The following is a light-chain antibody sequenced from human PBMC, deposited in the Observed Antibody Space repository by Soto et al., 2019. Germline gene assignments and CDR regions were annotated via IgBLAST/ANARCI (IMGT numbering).Light chain of an antibody. CDR3: QQYYSTPYS. CDR1: QSILSSSNNKDY. J-gene: IGKJ2*03. V-gene: IGKV4-1*01. Sequence: DIVMTQSPDSLAVSLGERATINCKSSQSILSSSNNKDYLAWYQQKPGLPPRLLIYWASTRESGVPDRFSGSGSGTDFTLTITSLQAEDVAVYYCQQYYSTPYSFGQGTKLEIK. CDR2: WAS.